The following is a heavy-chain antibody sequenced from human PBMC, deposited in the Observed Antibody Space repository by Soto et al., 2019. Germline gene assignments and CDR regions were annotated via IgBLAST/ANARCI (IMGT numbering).Heavy chain of an antibody. D-gene: IGHD6-19*01. V-gene: IGHV3-9*01. CDR2: ISWNSGSI. CDR3: AKSHTTSGWYVTTDY. CDR1: GFTFGDYA. Sequence: GGSLRLSCAASGFTFGDYAMQWVRQAPGKGLEWVSAISWNSGSIGYADSVKGRFTISRDNAKNSLYLQMNSLRAEDTALYYCAKSHTTSGWYVTTDYWGQGTRVAVSS. J-gene: IGHJ4*02.